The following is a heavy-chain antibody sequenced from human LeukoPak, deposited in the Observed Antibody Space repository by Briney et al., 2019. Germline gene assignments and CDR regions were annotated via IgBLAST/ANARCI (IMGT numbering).Heavy chain of an antibody. V-gene: IGHV1-18*01. Sequence: ASVKVSCKASGYTFTSYGISWVRQAPGQGLEWMGWISAYNGNTNYAQKLQGRVTMTTDTSTSTAYMGLRSLRSDDTAVYYCARGSFPYCSGGSCYFMVFDYWGQGTLVTVSS. CDR3: ARGSFPYCSGGSCYFMVFDY. D-gene: IGHD2-15*01. CDR2: ISAYNGNT. CDR1: GYTFTSYG. J-gene: IGHJ4*02.